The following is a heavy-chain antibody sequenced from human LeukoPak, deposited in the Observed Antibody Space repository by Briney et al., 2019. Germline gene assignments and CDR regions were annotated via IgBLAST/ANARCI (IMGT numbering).Heavy chain of an antibody. Sequence: GASVKVSCKASGYTFTGYYMHWVRQAPGQGLEWMGWINPNSGGTIYAQKFQGRVTMTRDTSISTAYMELNRLRSDDTAVYYCARDLRYFDGFSRPDYWGQGTLVTVSS. J-gene: IGHJ4*02. CDR1: GYTFTGYY. D-gene: IGHD3-9*01. CDR2: INPNSGGT. V-gene: IGHV1-2*02. CDR3: ARDLRYFDGFSRPDY.